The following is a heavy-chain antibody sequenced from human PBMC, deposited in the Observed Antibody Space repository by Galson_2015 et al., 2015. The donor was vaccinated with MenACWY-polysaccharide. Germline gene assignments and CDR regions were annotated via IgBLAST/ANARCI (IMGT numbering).Heavy chain of an antibody. CDR3: ARRSLQLERRIVDY. CDR1: GGSFSGYY. J-gene: IGHJ4*02. CDR2: INHSGST. V-gene: IGHV4-34*01. Sequence: ESLSLTCAVYGGSFSGYYWSWIRQPPGKGLEWIGEINHSGSTNYNSSLKSRVTISVDTSKNQFSLKLSPVTAADTAVYYCARRSLQLERRIVDYWGQGTLVTVSS. D-gene: IGHD1-1*01.